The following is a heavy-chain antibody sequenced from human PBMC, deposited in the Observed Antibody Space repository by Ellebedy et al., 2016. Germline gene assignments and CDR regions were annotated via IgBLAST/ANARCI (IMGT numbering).Heavy chain of an antibody. CDR2: ISAGSDIT. D-gene: IGHD3/OR15-3a*01. J-gene: IGHJ4*02. V-gene: IGHV3-23*01. CDR3: RHGHYADY. Sequence: GGSLRLSXAASGLIFSDFFMSWVRRAPGKGLEWVSTISAGSDITRFADSVKGRFTVSRDNSKNTVYLQMNNVGAEDTAMYYCRHGHYADYWGQGTLVTVSS. CDR1: GLIFSDFF.